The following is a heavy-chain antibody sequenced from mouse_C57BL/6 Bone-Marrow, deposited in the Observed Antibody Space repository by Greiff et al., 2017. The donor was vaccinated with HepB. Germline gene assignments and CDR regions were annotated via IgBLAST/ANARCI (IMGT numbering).Heavy chain of an antibody. CDR2: INPYNGGT. CDR1: GYTFTDYY. V-gene: IGHV1-19*01. Sequence: LQQSGPVLVKPGASVKMSCKASGYTFTDYYMNWVKQSHGKSLEWIGVINPYNGGTSYNQKFKGKATLTVDKSSSTAYMELNSLTSEDSAVYYCARSSYSNFDYFDYWGQGTTLTVSS. J-gene: IGHJ2*01. D-gene: IGHD2-5*01. CDR3: ARSSYSNFDYFDY.